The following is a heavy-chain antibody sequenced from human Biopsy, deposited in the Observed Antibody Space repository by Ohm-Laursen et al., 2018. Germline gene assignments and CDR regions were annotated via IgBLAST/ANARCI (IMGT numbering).Heavy chain of an antibody. D-gene: IGHD3-10*01. CDR3: ATSTMVRSSGHAFDI. V-gene: IGHV3-30*03. CDR1: GVTFSRYG. CDR2: ISEDGTNK. J-gene: IGHJ3*02. Sequence: SLRLSCAASGVTFSRYGMHWVRQAPGKGLEWVASISEDGTNKYYEDSVKGRFAVSRDNSKNTLYLQMNSLRAEDTAVYYCATSTMVRSSGHAFDIWGQGTVVTVS.